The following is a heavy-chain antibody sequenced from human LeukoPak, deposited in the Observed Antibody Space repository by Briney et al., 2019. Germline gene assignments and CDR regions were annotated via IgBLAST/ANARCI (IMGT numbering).Heavy chain of an antibody. V-gene: IGHV4-39*01. J-gene: IGHJ4*02. D-gene: IGHD1-26*01. CDR2: VHYRGST. CDR3: ARVTGSYYDDFDY. CDR1: GGSISSNNHC. Sequence: SETLSLTCSVPGGSISSNNHCWGWIRQPPGKGLEWIGNVHYRGSTYYNPSLKSRVTISVDTSKSQFSLKLSSVTAADTAVYYCARVTGSYYDDFDYWGQGTLVTVSS.